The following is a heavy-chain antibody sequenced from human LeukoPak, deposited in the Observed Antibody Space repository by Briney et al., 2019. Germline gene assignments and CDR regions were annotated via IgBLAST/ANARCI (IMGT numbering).Heavy chain of an antibody. CDR1: GDPFSGYY. V-gene: IGHV4-34*01. D-gene: IGHD6-13*01. Sequence: SETLSLPCSLYGDPFSGYYGRGIPQPPGRGLEGIGEINHSGSTNYNPSLKSRVTISADTSKNQFSLKLSSVTAADTAVYYCAGGVAVVGGADYWGQGTLVTVSS. J-gene: IGHJ4*02. CDR2: INHSGST. CDR3: AGGVAVVGGADY.